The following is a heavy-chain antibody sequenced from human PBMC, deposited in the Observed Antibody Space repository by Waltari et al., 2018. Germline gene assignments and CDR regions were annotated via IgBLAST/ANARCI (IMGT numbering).Heavy chain of an antibody. J-gene: IGHJ3*01. CDR1: GGSFSGYY. CDR3: ARGVSRDYSSSWYIAFDF. Sequence: QVQLQQWGAGLLKPSETLSLTCAVYGGSFSGYYWRWIRQPPGKGLEWIGEINHSGSTNYNPSLKSRVTISVDTSKNQFSLKLSSVTAADTAVYYCARGVSRDYSSSWYIAFDFWGQGTMVTVSP. V-gene: IGHV4-34*01. D-gene: IGHD6-13*01. CDR2: INHSGST.